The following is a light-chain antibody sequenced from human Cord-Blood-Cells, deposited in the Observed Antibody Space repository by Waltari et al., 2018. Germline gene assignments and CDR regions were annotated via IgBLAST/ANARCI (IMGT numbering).Light chain of an antibody. J-gene: IGLJ2*01. Sequence: SYELTQPHSVSVSPGQTASITCPGDQLGDKYACWYQQKPGQSPVLVIYQDGKRPSGIPERFSGSNPGNTATLTISGTQAMDEADYYCQAWDSSTVVFGGGTKLTVL. CDR3: QAWDSSTVV. CDR1: QLGDKY. V-gene: IGLV3-1*01. CDR2: QDG.